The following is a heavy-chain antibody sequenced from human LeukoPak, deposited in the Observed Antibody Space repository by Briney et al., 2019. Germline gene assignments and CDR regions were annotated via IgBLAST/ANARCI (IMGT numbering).Heavy chain of an antibody. V-gene: IGHV1-69*13. J-gene: IGHJ6*03. CDR1: GGTFSSYA. Sequence: SVKVSCKATGGTFSSYASSWVRQAPGQGLEWMGGIIPIFGTANYAQKFQGRVTITADESTSTAYMELSSLRSEDTAVYYCASLGYCSSTSCYRPPFFDYYKDVWGKGTTVTVSS. D-gene: IGHD2-2*01. CDR3: ASLGYCSSTSCYRPPFFDYYKDV. CDR2: IIPIFGTA.